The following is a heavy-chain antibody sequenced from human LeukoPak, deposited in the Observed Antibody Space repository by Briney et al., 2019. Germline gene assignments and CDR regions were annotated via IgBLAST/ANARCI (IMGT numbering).Heavy chain of an antibody. CDR2: TYYRSKWYN. Sequence: SQTLSLTCAISGDSVSSSSAAWSWIRQSPSRGLEWLGRTYYRSKWYNDYAVSVKSRITINPDTSRNQFSLQLNSMTPEDTAVYYCAREGSEGYLFDYWGQGTLVTVSS. CDR1: GDSVSSSSAA. CDR3: AREGSEGYLFDY. V-gene: IGHV6-1*01. D-gene: IGHD1-1*01. J-gene: IGHJ4*02.